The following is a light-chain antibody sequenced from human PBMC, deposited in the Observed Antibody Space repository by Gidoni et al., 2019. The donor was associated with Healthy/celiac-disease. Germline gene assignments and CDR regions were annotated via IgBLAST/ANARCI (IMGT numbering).Light chain of an antibody. CDR3: QQYNSYSPA. V-gene: IGKV1-5*01. J-gene: IGKJ2*01. Sequence: DIQMTQSPSTLSASVGDRVTITCRASQSISSWLAWYQQKPGKAPKLLIYDASSLESGVPSRFSGSGSGTEFTLTISSLQPDDFATDYCQQYNSYSPALGQGTKLEIK. CDR1: QSISSW. CDR2: DAS.